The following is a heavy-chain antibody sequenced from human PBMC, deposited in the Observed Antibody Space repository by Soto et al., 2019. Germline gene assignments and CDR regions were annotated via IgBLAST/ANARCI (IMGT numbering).Heavy chain of an antibody. CDR2: IYHSGST. CDR1: GGSISSSNW. J-gene: IGHJ4*02. V-gene: IGHV4-4*02. CDR3: ARYNAASGTYYFDY. D-gene: IGHD6-13*01. Sequence: SETLSLTCAVSGGSISSSNWWSWVRQPPGKGLEWIGEIYHSGSTNYNPSLKSRVTISVDISKSQFSLRLTSVTAADTAVYFCARYNAASGTYYFDYWGRGALVTSPQ.